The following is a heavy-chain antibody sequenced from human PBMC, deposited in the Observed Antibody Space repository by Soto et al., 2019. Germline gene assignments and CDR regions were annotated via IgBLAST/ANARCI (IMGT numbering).Heavy chain of an antibody. CDR2: IIPIFGTA. J-gene: IGHJ6*02. Sequence: SVKVSCKASGGTFSSYAISWVRQAPGQGLEWMGGIIPIFGTANYAQKFQGRVAITADESTSTAYMELSSLRSEDTAVYYCAIGYCISTSCPDYYGMDVWGQGTTVTVSS. CDR1: GGTFSSYA. CDR3: AIGYCISTSCPDYYGMDV. D-gene: IGHD2-2*01. V-gene: IGHV1-69*13.